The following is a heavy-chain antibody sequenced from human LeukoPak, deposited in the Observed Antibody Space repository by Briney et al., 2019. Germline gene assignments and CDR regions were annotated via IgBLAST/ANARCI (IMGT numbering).Heavy chain of an antibody. J-gene: IGHJ4*02. V-gene: IGHV3-21*01. CDR1: GFTFSSYS. Sequence: GGSLRLSCAASGFTFSSYSMNWVRQAPGKGLEWVSSISSSSSYIYYADSVKGRFTISRDNAKNSLYLQMNSLRAEDTAVYYCARDRSSGYYNDYWGQGTLVTVSS. D-gene: IGHD3-22*01. CDR2: ISSSSSYI. CDR3: ARDRSSGYYNDY.